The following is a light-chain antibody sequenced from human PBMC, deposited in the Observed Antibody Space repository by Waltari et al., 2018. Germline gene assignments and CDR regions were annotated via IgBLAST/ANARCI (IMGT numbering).Light chain of an antibody. CDR2: ADT. V-gene: IGLV6-57*04. J-gene: IGLJ2*01. Sequence: NFMLTQPHPVSQSPGKTVTISCTRRSGNIASNFLQWYQQRPGNAPTTVIYADTQRPSGVPDRLSGSIDSSTNSASLTISGLKTEDEADYYCQSYDSNNPVVFGGETKLTVL. CDR3: QSYDSNNPVV. CDR1: SGNIASNF.